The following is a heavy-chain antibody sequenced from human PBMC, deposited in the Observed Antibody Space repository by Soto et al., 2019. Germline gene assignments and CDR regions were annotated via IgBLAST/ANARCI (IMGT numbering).Heavy chain of an antibody. Sequence: EVQVLESGGGLVQPGGSLRLSCAASGFTFSGQDMCWVLQAPGKGLEWVSGISASGRDTQYADSVKGRFTISRDNSKSTLYLQMNSLRADDTSVYYCAKDAPRRSGWYDFDYWGQGALVTVSS. CDR3: AKDAPRRSGWYDFDY. J-gene: IGHJ4*02. D-gene: IGHD6-19*01. CDR2: ISASGRDT. V-gene: IGHV3-23*01. CDR1: GFTFSGQD.